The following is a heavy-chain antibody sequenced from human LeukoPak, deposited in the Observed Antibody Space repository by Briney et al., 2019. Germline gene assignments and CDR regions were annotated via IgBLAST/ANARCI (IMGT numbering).Heavy chain of an antibody. CDR2: ISSDGSRT. Sequence: PGGSLRLSCAASGFTFSTYWMHWVRQAPGKGLVWLSRISSDGSRTNYADSVKGRFTISRDNAKNTLYLQMNSLRAEDTAVYYCARDYGEGGYYFDYWGQGTLVTVSS. D-gene: IGHD4-17*01. J-gene: IGHJ4*02. CDR3: ARDYGEGGYYFDY. CDR1: GFTFSTYW. V-gene: IGHV3-74*01.